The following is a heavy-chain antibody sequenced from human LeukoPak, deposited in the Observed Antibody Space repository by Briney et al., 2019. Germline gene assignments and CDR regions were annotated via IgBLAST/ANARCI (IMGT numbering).Heavy chain of an antibody. CDR1: GFTFSSYE. CDR2: ISSSGSTI. Sequence: PGGSLRLSCADSGFTFSSYEMNWGRQAPGKGLEWVSYISSSGSTIYYADSVKGRFTISRDNAKKTLYLQMNSLRAEYTAVYYCARVDYGDFDYWGQGTLVTVSS. V-gene: IGHV3-48*03. J-gene: IGHJ4*02. D-gene: IGHD4-17*01. CDR3: ARVDYGDFDY.